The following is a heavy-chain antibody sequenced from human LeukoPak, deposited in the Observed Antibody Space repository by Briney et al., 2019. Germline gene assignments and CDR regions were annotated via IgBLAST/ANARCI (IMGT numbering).Heavy chain of an antibody. J-gene: IGHJ4*02. V-gene: IGHV3-30*18. D-gene: IGHD3-22*01. CDR1: GFTFSSYG. CDR2: ISYDGSNK. Sequence: GGSLRLSCAASGFTFSSYGMHWVRQAPGKGLEWVAVISYDGSNKYYADSVKGRFTISRDNSKNTLYLQMNSLRAEDTAVYYCAKDAYYYDSSGYYPGFDYWGQGTLVTVSS. CDR3: AKDAYYYDSSGYYPGFDY.